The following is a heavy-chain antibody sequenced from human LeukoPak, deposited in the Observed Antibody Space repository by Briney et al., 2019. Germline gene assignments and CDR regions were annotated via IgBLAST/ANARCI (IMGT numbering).Heavy chain of an antibody. CDR1: GGSFSGYY. Sequence: TSETLSLTCAVYGGSFSGYYWSWIRQPPGKGLEWIGEINHSGSTNYNPSLKSRVTISVDTSKNQFSLKLSSVTAADTAVYYCARGIASSGWYPYYYYHGMDVWGQGTTVTVSS. V-gene: IGHV4-34*01. CDR3: ARGIASSGWYPYYYYHGMDV. J-gene: IGHJ6*02. D-gene: IGHD6-19*01. CDR2: INHSGST.